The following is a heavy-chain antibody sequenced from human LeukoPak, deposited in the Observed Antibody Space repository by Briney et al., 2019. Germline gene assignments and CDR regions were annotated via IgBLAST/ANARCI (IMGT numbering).Heavy chain of an antibody. CDR1: GYSFTSYW. J-gene: IGHJ5*02. CDR2: IDPSDSYT. V-gene: IGHV5-10-1*01. CDR3: ARQVRDYGSGSYYQSNWFDP. Sequence: GESLKISCKGSGYSFTSYWISWVRQMPGKGREGVGRIDPSDSYTNYSPSFQGHVTISADKSISTAYLQWSSLKASDTAMYYCARQVRDYGSGSYYQSNWFDPWGQGTLVTASS. D-gene: IGHD3-10*01.